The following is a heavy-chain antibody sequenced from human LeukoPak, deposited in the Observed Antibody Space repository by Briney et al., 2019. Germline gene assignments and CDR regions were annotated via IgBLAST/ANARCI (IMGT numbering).Heavy chain of an antibody. J-gene: IGHJ4*02. CDR3: ARDSGFSGTQRGEY. D-gene: IGHD3/OR15-3a*01. Sequence: GRSLRLSCAASGFTFSSYAIHWVRQAPGKGLEWVAVISYDGSNKYYADSVKGRFTISRDNSKNTLYLQMNSLRAEDTAVYYCARDSGFSGTQRGEYWGRGTLVTVSS. CDR1: GFTFSSYA. V-gene: IGHV3-30*04. CDR2: ISYDGSNK.